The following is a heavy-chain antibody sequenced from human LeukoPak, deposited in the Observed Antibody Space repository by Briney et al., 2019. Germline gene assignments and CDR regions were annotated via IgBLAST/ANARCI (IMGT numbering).Heavy chain of an antibody. V-gene: IGHV3-48*01. CDR2: SSSITI. CDR3: ARSGKIWFGELLKTFDY. D-gene: IGHD3-10*01. Sequence: SSSITIYYADSVKGRFTISRDNAKNSLYLQMNSLRAEDTAVYYCARSGKIWFGELLKTFDYWGQGTLVTVSS. J-gene: IGHJ4*02.